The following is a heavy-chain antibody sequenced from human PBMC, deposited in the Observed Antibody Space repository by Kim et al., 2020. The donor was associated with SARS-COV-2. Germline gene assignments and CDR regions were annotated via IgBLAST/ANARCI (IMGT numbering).Heavy chain of an antibody. CDR3: ARGGYSSFDRRLFSYGMDV. Sequence: ASVKVSCKASGYTFTGYYMHWVRQAPGQGLEWMGRINPNSGGTNYAQKFQGRVTMTRDTSISTAYMELSRLRSDDTAVYYCARGGYSSFDRRLFSYGMDVWGQGTTVTVSS. CDR2: INPNSGGT. CDR1: GYTFTGYY. V-gene: IGHV1-2*06. D-gene: IGHD6-19*01. J-gene: IGHJ6*02.